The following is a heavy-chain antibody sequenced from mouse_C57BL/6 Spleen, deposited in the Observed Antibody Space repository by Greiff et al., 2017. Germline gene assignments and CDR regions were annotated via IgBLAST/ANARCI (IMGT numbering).Heavy chain of an antibody. D-gene: IGHD1-1*01. CDR3: ATRYGSNYAMDY. CDR2: IDPSDSYT. V-gene: IGHV1-69*01. Sequence: QVQLQQPGAELVMPGASVKLSCKASGYTFTSYWMHWVKQRPGQGLEWIGEIDPSDSYTNYNQKFKGKSTLTVDKSSSTAYMQLSSLTSEDSAVYYCATRYGSNYAMDYWGQGTSVTVSS. J-gene: IGHJ4*01. CDR1: GYTFTSYW.